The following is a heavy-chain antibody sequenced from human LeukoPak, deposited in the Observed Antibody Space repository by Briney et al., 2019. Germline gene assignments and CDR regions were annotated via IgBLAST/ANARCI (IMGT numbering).Heavy chain of an antibody. J-gene: IGHJ3*02. CDR1: GFTVSSNY. CDR3: AKDGGSDPDSFDI. CDR2: IRYDGSNK. V-gene: IGHV3-30*02. D-gene: IGHD2-15*01. Sequence: GGSLRLSCAASGFTVSSNYMGWVRQAPGKGLEWLAFIRYDGSNKNYADSVKGRFTISRDNTKNSLYLQMNSLRAEDTAVYYCAKDGGSDPDSFDIWGQGTMVTVSS.